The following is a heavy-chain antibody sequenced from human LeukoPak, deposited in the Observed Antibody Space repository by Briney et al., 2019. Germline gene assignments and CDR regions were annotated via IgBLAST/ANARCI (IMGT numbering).Heavy chain of an antibody. CDR1: GFTFRSYW. V-gene: IGHV3-74*01. J-gene: IGHJ3*02. CDR3: ARDGLVVAEAFDI. CDR2: INIDGSSG. D-gene: IGHD2-15*01. Sequence: GGSLRLSCAASGFTFRSYWMHWVRQAPGKGLVWVSRINIDGSSGSYADSVEGRFTISRDNAKNTLYLQMNSLRAEDTAVYYCARDGLVVAEAFDIWGQGTMVTVSS.